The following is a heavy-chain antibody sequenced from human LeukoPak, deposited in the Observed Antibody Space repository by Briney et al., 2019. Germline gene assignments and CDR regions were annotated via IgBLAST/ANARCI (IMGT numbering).Heavy chain of an antibody. V-gene: IGHV4-31*03. J-gene: IGHJ4*02. Sequence: SETLSLTCTVSGGSISSSSYYWSWIRQHPGKGLEWIGYIYYSGSTYYNPSLKSRVTISVDTSKNQFSLKLSSVTAADTAVYYCARVENMSSLGYYFDYWGQGTLVTVSS. CDR3: ARVENMSSLGYYFDY. CDR2: IYYSGST. D-gene: IGHD3-16*01. CDR1: GGSISSSSYY.